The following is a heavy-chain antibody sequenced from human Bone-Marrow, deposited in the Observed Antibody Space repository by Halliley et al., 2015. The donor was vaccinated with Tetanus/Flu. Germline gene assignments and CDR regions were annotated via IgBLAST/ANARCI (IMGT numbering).Heavy chain of an antibody. D-gene: IGHD4-17*01. CDR3: GRAYGSGDYQTTFDY. V-gene: IGHV1-46*01. J-gene: IGHJ4*02. Sequence: ISPGGGTASYAQKFQGRVTMTRNTSTSTVYMGLSSLRSKDTAVYYCGRAYGSGDYQTTFDYWGQGTLVTVSS. CDR2: ISPGGGTA.